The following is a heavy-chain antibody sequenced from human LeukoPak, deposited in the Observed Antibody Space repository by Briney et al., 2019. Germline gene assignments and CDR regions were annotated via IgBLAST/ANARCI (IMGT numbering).Heavy chain of an antibody. CDR2: IYYSGST. CDR3: AASSGYSNDAFDI. V-gene: IGHV4-59*01. J-gene: IGHJ3*02. CDR1: GGSISNYY. D-gene: IGHD3-22*01. Sequence: TSETLSLTCTVSGGSISNYYWSWIRQPPGKGLEWIGYIYYSGSTNYNPSLKSRVTISVDTSKNQFSLNLSSVTAADTAVYYCAASSGYSNDAFDIWGQGTMVTVSS.